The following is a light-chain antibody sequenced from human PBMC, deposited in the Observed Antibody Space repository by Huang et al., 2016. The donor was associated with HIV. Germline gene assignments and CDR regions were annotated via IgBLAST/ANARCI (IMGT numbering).Light chain of an antibody. Sequence: DMQMTQSPSSLSASVGARVTLSCRATQAIDKYLAWYQQQPGRVPNLLIYGATTLQSGVPSRFSGSGSGTNFTLTIASLQPEDVATYYCQRYNSVPRMFGQGTKVEIK. CDR1: QAIDKY. J-gene: IGKJ1*01. V-gene: IGKV1-27*01. CDR3: QRYNSVPRM. CDR2: GAT.